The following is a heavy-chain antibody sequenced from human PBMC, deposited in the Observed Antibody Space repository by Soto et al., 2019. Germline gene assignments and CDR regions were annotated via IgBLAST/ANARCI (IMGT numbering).Heavy chain of an antibody. CDR2: INPNSGGT. D-gene: IGHD5-18*01. Sequence: ASVKVSCKASGYTFTGYYMHWVRQAPGQGLEWMGWINPNSGGTNYAQKFQGWVTMTRDTSISTAYMELNRLRYDDTAVYYYARGGSYSYGNPYYYYGMDVWGQGTTVTVSS. V-gene: IGHV1-2*04. CDR3: ARGGSYSYGNPYYYYGMDV. CDR1: GYTFTGYY. J-gene: IGHJ6*02.